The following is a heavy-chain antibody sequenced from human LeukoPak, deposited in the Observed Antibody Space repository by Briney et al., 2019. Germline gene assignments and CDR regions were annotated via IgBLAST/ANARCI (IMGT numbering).Heavy chain of an antibody. D-gene: IGHD2-2*01. CDR1: GGTFSSYA. V-gene: IGHV1-69*04. CDR2: IIPILGIA. Sequence: SVKVSCKASGGTFSSYAISWVRQAPGQGLEWMGRIIPILGIANYAQKFQGRVTITAVKSTSTAYMELSSLRSEDTAVYYCARKYCSSTSCYYYYYGMDVWGQGTTVTVSS. CDR3: ARKYCSSTSCYYYYYGMDV. J-gene: IGHJ6*02.